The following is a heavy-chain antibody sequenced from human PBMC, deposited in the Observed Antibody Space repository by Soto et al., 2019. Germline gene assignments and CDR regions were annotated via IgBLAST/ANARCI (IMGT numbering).Heavy chain of an antibody. V-gene: IGHV1-8*01. Sequence: QVQLVQSGAEVKKPGASVKVSCKASGYTFTSYDINWVRQATGQGLGWMGWMNPNSGNTAYAQKFMGRVTMTRNTSISTAYTELSSLSAEDTAVYYCARERTRGFDPWGQGTLVTVSS. CDR3: ARERTRGFDP. CDR1: GYTFTSYD. CDR2: MNPNSGNT. J-gene: IGHJ5*02.